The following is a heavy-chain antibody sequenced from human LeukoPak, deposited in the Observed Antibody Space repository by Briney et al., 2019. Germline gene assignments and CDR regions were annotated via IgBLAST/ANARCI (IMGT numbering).Heavy chain of an antibody. D-gene: IGHD6-13*01. CDR1: GGSISSYY. J-gene: IGHJ4*02. CDR3: ARQGTAGIGY. Sequence: SETLSHTCTVSGGSISSYYWSWIRQPPRKGLEWIGYIYYSGSTNYNPSLKSRVTISVDTSKNQFSLKLSSVTAADTAVYYCARQGTAGIGYWGQGTLVTVSS. V-gene: IGHV4-59*08. CDR2: IYYSGST.